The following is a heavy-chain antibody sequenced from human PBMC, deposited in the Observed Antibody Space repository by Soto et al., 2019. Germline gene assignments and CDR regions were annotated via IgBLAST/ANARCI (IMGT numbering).Heavy chain of an antibody. V-gene: IGHV3-48*04. CDR2: ISSSSSTI. Sequence: GGSLRLSCAASGFTFSSYSMNWVRQAPGEGLEWVSYISSSSSTIYYADSVKGRFTISRDNAKNSLYLQMNSLRAEDTAVYYCARGEFGGDYWGQGTLVTVSS. D-gene: IGHD3-10*01. J-gene: IGHJ4*02. CDR3: ARGEFGGDY. CDR1: GFTFSSYS.